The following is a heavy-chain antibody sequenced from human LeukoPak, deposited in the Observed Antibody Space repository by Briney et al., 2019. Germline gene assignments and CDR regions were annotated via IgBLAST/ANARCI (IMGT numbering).Heavy chain of an antibody. CDR1: GFTVSSNY. CDR2: IYSGGST. Sequence: GGSLRLSCAASGFTVSSNYMSWVRQAPGKGLEWVSVIYSGGSTFYADSVKGRFTISRDNSKNTLYLQMNSLRADDTAVYYCAKDGTSYYYIYYWGQGTLVTVSS. J-gene: IGHJ4*02. D-gene: IGHD2/OR15-2a*01. V-gene: IGHV3-66*02. CDR3: AKDGTSYYYIYY.